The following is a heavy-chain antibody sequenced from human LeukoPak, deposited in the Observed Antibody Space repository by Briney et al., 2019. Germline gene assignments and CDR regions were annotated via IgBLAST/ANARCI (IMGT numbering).Heavy chain of an antibody. J-gene: IGHJ4*02. CDR3: AKGSTTSWYFDY. CDR1: GFTFGSYA. Sequence: GGSLRLSCAASGFTFGSYAMSWVRQAPGKGLGWVSTIGASGGTTYFADSVKGRFTISRDISKNTLFLQMNSLRAEDTAVYYCAKGSTTSWYFDYWGQGTLVTVSS. D-gene: IGHD6-13*01. V-gene: IGHV3-23*01. CDR2: IGASGGTT.